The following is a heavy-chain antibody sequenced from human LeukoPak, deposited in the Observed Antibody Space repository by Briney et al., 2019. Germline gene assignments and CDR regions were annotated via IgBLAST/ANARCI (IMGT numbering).Heavy chain of an antibody. CDR2: ISYDGSNK. CDR1: GFTFNNYA. J-gene: IGHJ3*02. CDR3: ARGLHYYGSGGAFDI. Sequence: PGGSLRLSCAASGFTFNNYAMSWVRQAPGKGLEWVAVISYDGSNKYYADSVKGRFTISRDNSKNTLYLQMNSLRAEDTAVYYCARGLHYYGSGGAFDIWGQGTMVTVSS. V-gene: IGHV3-30-3*01. D-gene: IGHD3-10*01.